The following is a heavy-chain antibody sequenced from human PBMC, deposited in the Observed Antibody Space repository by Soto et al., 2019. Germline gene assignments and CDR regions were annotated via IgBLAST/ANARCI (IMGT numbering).Heavy chain of an antibody. Sequence: GGSLRLSCASSGFTFITYDMHWVRQAPGKGLEWVAVISCDGSRTNCADSVKGRFTISRDNAENTLYLQMNSLRAEETAVYYCARGVRGSYGLDIWGQGTMVTVSS. V-gene: IGHV3-30*03. CDR1: GFTFITYD. CDR3: ARGVRGSYGLDI. J-gene: IGHJ3*02. CDR2: ISCDGSRT. D-gene: IGHD4-17*01.